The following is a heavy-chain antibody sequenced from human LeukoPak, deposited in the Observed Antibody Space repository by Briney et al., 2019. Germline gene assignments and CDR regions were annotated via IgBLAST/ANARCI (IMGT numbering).Heavy chain of an antibody. CDR2: IIPIIGTA. CDR1: GGTFSSYA. J-gene: IGHJ6*03. Sequence: ASVKVSCKASGGTFSSYAISWVRQAPGQGLEWMGRIIPIIGTANYAQKFQGRVTITTDESTSTAYMELSSLRSEDTAVYYCARAHTIAARPDYYYYYYMDVWGKGTTVTVSS. D-gene: IGHD6-6*01. CDR3: ARAHTIAARPDYYYYYYMDV. V-gene: IGHV1-69*05.